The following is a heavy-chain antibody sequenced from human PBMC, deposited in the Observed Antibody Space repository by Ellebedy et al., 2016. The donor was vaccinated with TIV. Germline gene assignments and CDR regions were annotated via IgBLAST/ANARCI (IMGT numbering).Heavy chain of an antibody. CDR3: AKVRVVVTRLGSFDY. CDR1: GFTFSSYG. CDR2: IRHDGNNK. V-gene: IGHV3-30*02. D-gene: IGHD3-22*01. Sequence: GGSLRLSCAASGFTFSSYGLHWVRQAPGKGLEWVAFIRHDGNNKYYVDSVKGRFTISRDNSKNTLYLEMSSLRAEDTAVYYCAKVRVVVTRLGSFDYWGQGTLVTVSS. J-gene: IGHJ4*02.